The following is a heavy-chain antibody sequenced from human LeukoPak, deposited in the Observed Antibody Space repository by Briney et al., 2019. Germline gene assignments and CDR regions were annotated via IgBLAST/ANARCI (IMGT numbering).Heavy chain of an antibody. J-gene: IGHJ5*02. CDR3: ARGYGSGSHTMFDP. CDR1: GYTLNEVS. Sequence: ASVKVSCKVAGYTLNEVSMHWVRQAPGKGLEWMGGFDPEDGERIYAQKFQGRVTMTEDTSTDTAYMELSSLTSEDTAMYYCARGYGSGSHTMFDPWGQGTLVTVSS. CDR2: FDPEDGER. D-gene: IGHD3-10*01. V-gene: IGHV1-24*01.